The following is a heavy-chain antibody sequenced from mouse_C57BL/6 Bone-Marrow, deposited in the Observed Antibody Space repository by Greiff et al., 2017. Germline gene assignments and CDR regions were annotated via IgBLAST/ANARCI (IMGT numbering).Heavy chain of an antibody. CDR1: GYTFTSYW. CDR3: ARSGDYDLYAMDY. Sequence: QVQLQQPGAELVMPGASVKLSCKASGYTFTSYWMHWVKQRPGQGLEWIGDIDPSDGNTNYNQKFKGKSTLTVDKSSSTAYMQLSSLTSEDSAVYYCARSGDYDLYAMDYWGQGTSVTVSS. D-gene: IGHD2-4*01. CDR2: IDPSDGNT. J-gene: IGHJ4*01. V-gene: IGHV1-69*01.